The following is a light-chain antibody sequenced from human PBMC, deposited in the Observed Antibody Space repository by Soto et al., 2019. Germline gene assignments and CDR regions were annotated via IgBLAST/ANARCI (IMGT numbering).Light chain of an antibody. CDR1: ESVSSN. CDR3: QQYNNWPPWT. J-gene: IGKJ1*01. CDR2: GAS. Sequence: EIVMTQSPSTLSVSPGESASISCRASESVSSNLAWYQQKPGQSPRLLIFGASTRATGVPARFSGNGSETEFTLTISSLVSEDSAVYYCQQYNNWPPWTFGRGTKVEIK. V-gene: IGKV3-15*01.